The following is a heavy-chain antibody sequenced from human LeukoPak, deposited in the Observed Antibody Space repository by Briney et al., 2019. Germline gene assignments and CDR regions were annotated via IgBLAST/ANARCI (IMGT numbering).Heavy chain of an antibody. J-gene: IGHJ4*02. CDR1: GYSFTSYW. CDR3: ARGTDSGYFLG. Sequence: GESLKISCKGSGYSFTSYWIGWVRQMPGKGLEWMGMFYPGDSTLRYSPSFQGQVTISADKSISTAYLQWSSLKASDSAMYYCARGTDSGYFLGWGQGTLVTVSS. V-gene: IGHV5-51*01. CDR2: FYPGDSTL. D-gene: IGHD5-12*01.